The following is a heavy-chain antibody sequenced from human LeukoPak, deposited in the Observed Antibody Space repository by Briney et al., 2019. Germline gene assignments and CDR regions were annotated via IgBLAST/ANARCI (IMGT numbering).Heavy chain of an antibody. D-gene: IGHD5-24*01. CDR1: GYTFSVYN. Sequence: GGSLRLSCAASGYTFSVYNMNWPRRAPGKGLEWISYIGIDSGNTIYADSVKGRFTISGDKAKNSLYLQMNSLRVEDTAVYYCARDYKYAFDNWGQGTLVTVSS. V-gene: IGHV3-11*06. CDR3: ARDYKYAFDN. CDR2: IGIDSGNT. J-gene: IGHJ4*02.